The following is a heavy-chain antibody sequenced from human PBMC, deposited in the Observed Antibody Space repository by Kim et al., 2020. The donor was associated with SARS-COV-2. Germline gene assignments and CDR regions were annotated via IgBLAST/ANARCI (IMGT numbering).Heavy chain of an antibody. J-gene: IGHJ5*02. CDR3: ARVAYDTGFAWFDP. V-gene: IGHV3-21*01. Sequence: GGSLRLSCAASGFTFSSYSMNWVRQAPGKGLEWVSSISSSSSYIYYADSVKGRFTISRDNAKNSLYLQMNSLRAEDTAVYYCARVAYDTGFAWFDPWGQGTLVTVSS. CDR2: ISSSSSYI. CDR1: GFTFSSYS. D-gene: IGHD3-22*01.